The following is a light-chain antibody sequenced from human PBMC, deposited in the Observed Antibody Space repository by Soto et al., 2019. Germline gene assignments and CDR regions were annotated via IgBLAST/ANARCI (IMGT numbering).Light chain of an antibody. J-gene: IGKJ2*01. CDR1: QTVLSSY. CDR2: GAA. Sequence: EIVLTQSPGTLSLSPGEAVTLSCRASQTVLSSYVAWYQQKPGQPPRLLIYGAASRATGIPDRFSGSGSGTDFTLNISSLEPEDLGVFYCPQYGNPPQTFGQGT. V-gene: IGKV3-20*01. CDR3: PQYGNPPQT.